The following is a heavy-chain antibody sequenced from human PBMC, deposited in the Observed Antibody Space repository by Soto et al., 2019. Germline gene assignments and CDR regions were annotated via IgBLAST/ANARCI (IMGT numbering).Heavy chain of an antibody. Sequence: QVQLQESGPGLVKPSGTLSLTCAVSGGSISSSNWWSWVRQPPGKGLEWIGEIYHSGSTNYNPSLYERVTISVDKSKNQFSLKLSSVTAADTAVDYCARVGGVGDYGGNSVGYWGQGTLVTVSS. V-gene: IGHV4-4*02. J-gene: IGHJ4*02. CDR2: IYHSGST. D-gene: IGHD3-16*01. CDR1: GGSISSSNW. CDR3: ARVGGVGDYGGNSVGY.